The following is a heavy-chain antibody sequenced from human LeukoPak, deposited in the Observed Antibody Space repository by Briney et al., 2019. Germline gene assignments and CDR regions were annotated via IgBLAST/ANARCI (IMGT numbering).Heavy chain of an antibody. D-gene: IGHD3-10*01. J-gene: IGHJ5*02. Sequence: SETLSLTCTVSGGSISGFFWTWIRQSLGKGPEYIGYIYYSGTTDYNPTLKSQVSMSVDTSKNQFFLNLTSVTAADTAIYYCARVGYGSGSWGWFDPWGQGTLVTVSS. CDR1: GGSISGFF. V-gene: IGHV4-59*01. CDR3: ARVGYGSGSWGWFDP. CDR2: IYYSGTT.